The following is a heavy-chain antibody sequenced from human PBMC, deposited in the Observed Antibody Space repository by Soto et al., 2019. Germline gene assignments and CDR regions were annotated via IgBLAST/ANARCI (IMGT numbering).Heavy chain of an antibody. V-gene: IGHV1-2*04. D-gene: IGHD3-10*01. J-gene: IGHJ6*02. CDR3: ARAGYYYGSGSSVHYYYYGMDV. CDR1: GYTFTGYY. CDR2: INPNSGGT. Sequence: GASVMVSCKASGYTFTGYYMNWVRQAPGQGLEWMGWINPNSGGTNYAQKFQGWVTMTRDTSISTAYMELSRLRSDDTAVYYCARAGYYYGSGSSVHYYYYGMDVWGQGTTVTVSS.